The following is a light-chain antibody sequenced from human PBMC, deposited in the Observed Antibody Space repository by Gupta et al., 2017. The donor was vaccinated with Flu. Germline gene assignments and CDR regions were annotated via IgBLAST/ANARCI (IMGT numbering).Light chain of an antibody. Sequence: DIQMTQSPSTLSAYVGDRVTITCRASQSLSSWLAWYQQKPGKAPNLLIYKASKLESGVPSRFSGSGSGTEFTLTISSLQPDDFATYYCQQYDSYSLTFGGGTKVEI. CDR3: QQYDSYSLT. CDR1: QSLSSW. CDR2: KAS. J-gene: IGKJ4*01. V-gene: IGKV1-5*03.